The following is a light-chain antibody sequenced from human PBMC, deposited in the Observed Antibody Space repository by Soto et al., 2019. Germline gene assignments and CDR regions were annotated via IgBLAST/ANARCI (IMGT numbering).Light chain of an antibody. CDR1: TIGGKS. J-gene: IGLJ3*02. Sequence: SYELTQPPSVSVAPGQTARITCGGNTIGGKSVNWYQQKPGQAPVLVVNDVSDRPSGIPERFSGSKSGNTATLTISRVEAGDEADYYCQVWDSSSDHVVFGGGTKLTVL. CDR3: QVWDSSSDHVV. CDR2: DVS. V-gene: IGLV3-21*02.